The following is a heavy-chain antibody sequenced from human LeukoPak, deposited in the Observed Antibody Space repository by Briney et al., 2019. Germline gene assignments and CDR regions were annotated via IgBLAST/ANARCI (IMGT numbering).Heavy chain of an antibody. CDR1: GFTFSSYS. CDR3: ARDRIAASWHQG. CDR2: ISSSSSYI. V-gene: IGHV3-21*01. D-gene: IGHD6-13*01. Sequence: GGSLRLSCAASGFTFSSYSMNWVRQAPGKGLEWVSSISSSSSYIYYADSVKGRFTISRDNAKNSLYLQMNSLRAEDTAVYYCARDRIAASWHQGWGQGTLVTVSS. J-gene: IGHJ4*02.